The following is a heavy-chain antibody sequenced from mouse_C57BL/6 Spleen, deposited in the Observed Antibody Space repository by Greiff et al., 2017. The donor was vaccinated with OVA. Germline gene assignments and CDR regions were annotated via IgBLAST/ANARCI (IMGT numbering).Heavy chain of an antibody. CDR2: IDPSDSYT. CDR1: GYTFTSYW. J-gene: IGHJ3*01. V-gene: IGHV1-69*01. Sequence: QVQLQQPGAELVMPGASVKLSCKASGYTFTSYWMHWVKQRPGQGLEWIGEIDPSDSYTNYNQKFKGKSTLTVDKSSSTAYMQLSSLTSEDSAIYYCARNYGISLVAYWGQGTLVTVSA. D-gene: IGHD1-1*01. CDR3: ARNYGISLVAY.